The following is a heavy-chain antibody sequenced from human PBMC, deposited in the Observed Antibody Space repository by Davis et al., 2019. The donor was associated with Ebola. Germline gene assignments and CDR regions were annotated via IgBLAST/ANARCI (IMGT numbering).Heavy chain of an antibody. J-gene: IGHJ4*02. CDR1: GFTFSSYW. CDR3: AREVGRWLHKGPFDY. V-gene: IGHV3-7*03. D-gene: IGHD5-24*01. CDR2: IKQDGSEK. Sequence: PGGSLRLSCAASGFTFSSYWMSWVRQAPGKGLEWVPNIKQDGSEKYYVDSVKGRFTISRDNAKNSLYLQMNSLRAEDTAVYYCAREVGRWLHKGPFDYWGQGTLVTVSS.